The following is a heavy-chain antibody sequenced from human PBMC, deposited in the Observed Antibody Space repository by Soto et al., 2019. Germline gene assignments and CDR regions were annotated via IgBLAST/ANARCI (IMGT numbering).Heavy chain of an antibody. CDR2: ISGSGGST. V-gene: IGHV3-23*01. CDR3: AKVRGIAAAGIGYYFDY. CDR1: GFTFSSYA. D-gene: IGHD6-13*01. Sequence: GGSLRLSCAASGFTFSSYAMSWVRQAPGKGLEWVSAISGSGGSTYYADSVKGRFTISRDNSKNTLYLQMNSLRAEDTAVYYCAKVRGIAAAGIGYYFDYWGQGTLVTVSS. J-gene: IGHJ4*02.